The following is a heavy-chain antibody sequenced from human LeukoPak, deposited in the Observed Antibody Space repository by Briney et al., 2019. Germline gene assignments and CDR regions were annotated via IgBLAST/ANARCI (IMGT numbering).Heavy chain of an antibody. Sequence: ASVKVSCKASGYTFTSYDINWVRQAPGQGLEWMGWMNPNSGNTSYAQKFQGRVTMTRDTSTSTVYMELSSLRSEDTAVYYCARDIVVHNWFDPWGQGTLVTVSS. J-gene: IGHJ5*02. D-gene: IGHD2-15*01. CDR2: MNPNSGNT. V-gene: IGHV1-8*01. CDR1: GYTFTSYD. CDR3: ARDIVVHNWFDP.